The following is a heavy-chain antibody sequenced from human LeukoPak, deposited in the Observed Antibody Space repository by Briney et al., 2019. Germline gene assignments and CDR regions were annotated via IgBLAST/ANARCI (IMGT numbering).Heavy chain of an antibody. V-gene: IGHV3-21*04. CDR3: ARSRTDTYYGMDV. CDR2: ISSSSSYI. Sequence: GGSLRLSCAASGFTFSSYSMNWVRQAPGKGLEWVSSISSSSSYIYYADSVKGRFTISRDNAKNSLYLQMNSLRAEDTAVYYCARSRTDTYYGMDVWGQGTTVTVSS. J-gene: IGHJ6*02. D-gene: IGHD3/OR15-3a*01. CDR1: GFTFSSYS.